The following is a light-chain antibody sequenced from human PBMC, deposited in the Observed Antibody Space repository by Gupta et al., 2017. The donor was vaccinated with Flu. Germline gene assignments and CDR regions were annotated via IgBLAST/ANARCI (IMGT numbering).Light chain of an antibody. CDR3: ATWDDRLYTVV. J-gene: IGLJ3*02. Sequence: QQLPGTAPKLLLHENDQRPSGIPYRFSGSTSGTSATLGITGLQTGAEAAYYCATWDDRLYTVVFGGGTKLTVL. CDR2: END. V-gene: IGLV1-51*02.